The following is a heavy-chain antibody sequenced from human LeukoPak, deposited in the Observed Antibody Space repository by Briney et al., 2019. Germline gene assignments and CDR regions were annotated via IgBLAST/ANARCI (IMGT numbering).Heavy chain of an antibody. D-gene: IGHD3-10*01. V-gene: IGHV3-48*03. CDR3: ARESPGGY. J-gene: IGHJ4*02. CDR1: GFTFSGYE. CDR2: ISSSGSTT. Sequence: GGSLRLSCAASGFTFSGYEMNWFRQAPRKGLEWVSYISSSGSTTYYADSVKGRFTISRDNAKNSLYLQMNSLRAEDTAVYYCARESPGGYWGQGTLVTVSS.